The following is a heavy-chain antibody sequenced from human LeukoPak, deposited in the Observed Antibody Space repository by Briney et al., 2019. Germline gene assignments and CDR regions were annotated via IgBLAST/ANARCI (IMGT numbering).Heavy chain of an antibody. D-gene: IGHD6-13*01. V-gene: IGHV4-59*01. J-gene: IGHJ5*02. CDR1: GGSINSYY. CDR2: IYYSGST. CDR3: ARALEQQLVQGHWFDP. Sequence: PSETLSLTCTVSGGSINSYYWSWIRQPPGKGLEWIGYIYYSGSTNYNPSLKSRVTISVDTSKNQFSLKLSSVTAADTAVYYCARALEQQLVQGHWFDPWGQGTLVTVSS.